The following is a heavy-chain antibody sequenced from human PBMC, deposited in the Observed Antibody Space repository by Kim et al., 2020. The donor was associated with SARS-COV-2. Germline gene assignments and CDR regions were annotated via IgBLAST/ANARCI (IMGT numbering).Heavy chain of an antibody. V-gene: IGHV4-59*01. CDR3: ARPMNPHYYYYGLDV. Sequence: SETLSLICSVYGGSTSAYYWSWIRQPPGKGLEWVGYVYPTGNTNYNPSLRSRVTMSLDTSKNQFSLRLNSVTAADTAVYYCARPMNPHYYYYGLDVWGQGTTVTVSS. J-gene: IGHJ6*02. CDR2: VYPTGNT. CDR1: GGSTSAYY.